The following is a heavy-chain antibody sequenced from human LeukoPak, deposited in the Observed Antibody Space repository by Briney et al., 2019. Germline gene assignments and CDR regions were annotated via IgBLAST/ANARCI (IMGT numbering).Heavy chain of an antibody. CDR2: ISGSGGTT. D-gene: IGHD3-22*01. CDR1: RFTFSSFA. CDR3: ANMYYYDRSGYRMPYYFDY. Sequence: GGALRLSCAASRFTFSSFAMSWVRQAPGKGLDCLSTISGSGGTTYYADSVKGRFTISRDNSKNTLYLQMNSLREEDTAVYYCANMYYYDRSGYRMPYYFDYWGQGTLVTVSS. V-gene: IGHV3-23*01. J-gene: IGHJ4*02.